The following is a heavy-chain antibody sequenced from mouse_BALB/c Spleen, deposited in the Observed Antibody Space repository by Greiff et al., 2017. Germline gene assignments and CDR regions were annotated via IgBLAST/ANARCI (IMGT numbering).Heavy chain of an antibody. CDR1: GYSITSGYY. D-gene: IGHD2-10*02. J-gene: IGHJ4*01. V-gene: IGHV3-6*02. Sequence: EVQLVESGPGLVKPSQSLSLTCSVTGYSITSGYYWNWIRQFPGNKLEWMGYISYDGSNNYNPSLKNRISITRDTSKNQFFLKLNSVTTEDTATYYCAKRGYGNYVDYAMDYWGQGTSVTVSS. CDR2: ISYDGSN. CDR3: AKRGYGNYVDYAMDY.